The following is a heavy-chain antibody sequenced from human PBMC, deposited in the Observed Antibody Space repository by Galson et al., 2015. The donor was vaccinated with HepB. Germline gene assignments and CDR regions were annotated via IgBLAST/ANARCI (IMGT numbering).Heavy chain of an antibody. J-gene: IGHJ4*02. CDR1: GFTFSNYA. CDR3: AKVEWGGTVTTSQWLDS. CDR2: ISYDGGTE. Sequence: SLRLSCAASGFTFSNYAMHWVRQAPGKGLEWVAVISYDGGTEYYADSVKGRFTISRDNSKNTLYLQMNSLRAEDTAVYYCAKVEWGGTVTTSQWLDSWGQGTLCTVSS. V-gene: IGHV3-30*18. D-gene: IGHD4-17*01.